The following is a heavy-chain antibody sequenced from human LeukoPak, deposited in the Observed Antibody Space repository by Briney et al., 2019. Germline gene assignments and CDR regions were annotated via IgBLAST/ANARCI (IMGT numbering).Heavy chain of an antibody. V-gene: IGHV4-31*03. D-gene: IGHD1-1*01. CDR3: ASVNERVDYYGMDV. Sequence: PSETLSLTCTVSGGSISSGGYYWSWIRQHPGKGLEWIGYIYYSGSTYYNPSLKSRVTISVDTSKNQFSLKLSSVTAADTAVYYCASVNERVDYYGMDVWGQGTTVTVSS. J-gene: IGHJ6*02. CDR1: GGSISSGGYY. CDR2: IYYSGST.